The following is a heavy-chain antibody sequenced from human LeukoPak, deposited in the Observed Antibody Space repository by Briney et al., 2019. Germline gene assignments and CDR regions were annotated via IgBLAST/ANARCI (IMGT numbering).Heavy chain of an antibody. Sequence: PGGSLRLSCGASGFTFDDYWMSWVRQAPGKGLEWVSGINWNGGSTGYADSVKGRFTISRDNAKNSLYLQMNSLRAEDTALYYCARDGISTVTEQLYYFDYWGQGTLVTVSS. V-gene: IGHV3-20*04. CDR3: ARDGISTVTEQLYYFDY. CDR2: INWNGGST. CDR1: GFTFDDYW. J-gene: IGHJ4*02. D-gene: IGHD4-17*01.